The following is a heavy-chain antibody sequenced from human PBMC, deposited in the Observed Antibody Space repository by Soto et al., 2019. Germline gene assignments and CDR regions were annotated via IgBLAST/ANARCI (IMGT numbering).Heavy chain of an antibody. CDR2: ISAYNGKT. D-gene: IGHD2-2*01. CDR1: GYRFSSYG. Sequence: QVQLVQSGVEVKKPGASVKVSCKASGYRFSSYGISWVRQAPGQGLERVGWISAYNGKTNSAQKVQGRLTMTTDTSTGTAYMEMWSLRSDDSTVYYCARVYCPSTSCTPDLSFDYWGQGTLVTVSS. V-gene: IGHV1-18*01. CDR3: ARVYCPSTSCTPDLSFDY. J-gene: IGHJ4*02.